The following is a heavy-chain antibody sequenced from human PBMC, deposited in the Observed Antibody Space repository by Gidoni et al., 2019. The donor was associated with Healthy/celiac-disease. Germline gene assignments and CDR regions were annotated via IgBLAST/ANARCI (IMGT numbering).Heavy chain of an antibody. CDR1: GGSISSGGYY. CDR3: ARVLRLDYYYGMDV. CDR2: IYYSGST. V-gene: IGHV4-31*03. Sequence: QVQLQESGPGLLKPSQTLSLTCTVSGGSISSGGYYWSWIRQHPGKGLEWIGYIYYSGSTYYNPALKSRVTISVDTSKNQFSLKLSSVTAADTAVYYCARVLRLDYYYGMDVWGQGTTVTVSS. J-gene: IGHJ6*02. D-gene: IGHD1-26*01.